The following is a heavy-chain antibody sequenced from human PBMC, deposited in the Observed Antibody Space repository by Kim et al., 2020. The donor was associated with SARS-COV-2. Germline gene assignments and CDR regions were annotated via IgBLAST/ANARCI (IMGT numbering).Heavy chain of an antibody. D-gene: IGHD1-26*01. J-gene: IGHJ3*02. CDR1: GFTFSSYA. Sequence: GGSLRLSCATSGFTFSSYAMRWVRQAPGKGLEWVAVISYDGSNKSYADAVKGRFTISRDNSKNTLFLQMNSLSAEDTAVYYCARAHSGSYRNAFDIWGPGTMVTVSS. CDR3: ARAHSGSYRNAFDI. V-gene: IGHV3-30-3*01. CDR2: ISYDGSNK.